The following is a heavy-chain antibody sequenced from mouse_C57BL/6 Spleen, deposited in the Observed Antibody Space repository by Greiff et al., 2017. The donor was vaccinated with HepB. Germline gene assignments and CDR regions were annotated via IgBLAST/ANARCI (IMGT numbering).Heavy chain of an antibody. CDR3: GTTVVAKVDY. V-gene: IGHV1-4*01. CDR2: INPSSGYT. Sequence: QVQLQQSVAELARPGASVKMSCKASGYTFTSYTMHWVKQRPGQGLEWIGYINPSSGYTKYNQKFKDKATLTADKSSSTAYMQLSSLTSEDSAVYYCGTTVVAKVDYWGQGTTLTVSS. J-gene: IGHJ2*01. CDR1: GYTFTSYT. D-gene: IGHD1-1*01.